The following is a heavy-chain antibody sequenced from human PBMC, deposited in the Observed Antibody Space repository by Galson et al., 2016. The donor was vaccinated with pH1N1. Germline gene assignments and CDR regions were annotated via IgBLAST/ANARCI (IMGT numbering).Heavy chain of an antibody. CDR1: GGSISSSSYY. Sequence: ETLSLTCTVSGGSISSSSYYWGWIRQPPGKGLEWIGSGYYFGSTYYNPSLKSRVTISVDTSKNQVSLKLSSVTAADTAVYYCASGHRGFDIWDQGTMVTVSS. V-gene: IGHV4-39*01. J-gene: IGHJ3*02. CDR3: ASGHRGFDI. D-gene: IGHD3-16*02. CDR2: GYYFGST.